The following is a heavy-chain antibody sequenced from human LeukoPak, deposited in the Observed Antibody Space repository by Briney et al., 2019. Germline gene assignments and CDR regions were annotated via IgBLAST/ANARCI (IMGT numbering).Heavy chain of an antibody. CDR3: ARGDGSGSYRWFDP. V-gene: IGHV1-2*02. CDR2: INPNGGGT. J-gene: IGHJ5*02. Sequence: ASVKVSCKASGYTFTGYYMHWVRQAPGQGLEWMGWINPNGGGTNYAQKFQGRVTMTRDTSISTAYMELSRLRSDDTAVYYCARGDGSGSYRWFDPWGQGTLVTVSS. D-gene: IGHD3-10*01. CDR1: GYTFTGYY.